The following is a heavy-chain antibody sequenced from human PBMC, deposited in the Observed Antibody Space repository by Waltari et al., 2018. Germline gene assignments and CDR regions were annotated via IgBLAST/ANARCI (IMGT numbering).Heavy chain of an antibody. CDR1: GFTFSSYG. J-gene: IGHJ3*02. Sequence: QVQLVESGGGVVQPGRSLRLSCAASGFTFSSYGMHWVSQAPGKGLEWVAVIWYDGSNKYYADSVKGRFTISRDNSKNTLYLQMNSLRAEDTAVYYCARGSYGDYGSGAFDIWGQGTMVTVSS. CDR3: ARGSYGDYGSGAFDI. CDR2: IWYDGSNK. V-gene: IGHV3-33*01. D-gene: IGHD4-17*01.